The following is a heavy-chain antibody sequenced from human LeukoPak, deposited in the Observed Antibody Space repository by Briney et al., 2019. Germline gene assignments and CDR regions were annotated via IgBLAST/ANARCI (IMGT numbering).Heavy chain of an antibody. D-gene: IGHD3-10*01. CDR1: GFTFSSYA. CDR2: ISGSGGST. Sequence: GGSLRLSCAASGFTFSSYAMSWVRQAPGKGLEWVSAISGSGGSTYYADSVKGRFTISRDNSKNTLYLQMNSLRAEDTAVYYCAKDVIVYGSGSPRDYWGQGTLVTVSS. V-gene: IGHV3-23*01. J-gene: IGHJ4*02. CDR3: AKDVIVYGSGSPRDY.